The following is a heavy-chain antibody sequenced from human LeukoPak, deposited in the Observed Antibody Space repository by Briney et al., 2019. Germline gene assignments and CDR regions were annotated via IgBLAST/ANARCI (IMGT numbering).Heavy chain of an antibody. Sequence: GGSLRLSCAASGFTFSTYAMSWVRQAPGKGLEWVSAISGSGDSTYNAGSVKGRFTISRDNSKNTLYLQMNSLRAEDTAVYNCAKDRDFDCWGQGTLVTVSS. CDR3: AKDRDFDC. V-gene: IGHV3-23*01. D-gene: IGHD5-24*01. CDR1: GFTFSTYA. J-gene: IGHJ4*02. CDR2: ISGSGDST.